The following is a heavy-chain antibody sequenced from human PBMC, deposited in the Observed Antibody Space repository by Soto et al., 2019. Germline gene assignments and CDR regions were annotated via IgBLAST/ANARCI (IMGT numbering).Heavy chain of an antibody. CDR2: IKPDGSEQ. V-gene: IGHV3-7*01. CDR3: ARGNWNYYYGFDV. Sequence: EVQLVESGGGLVQPGGSSRLPFAASEFPFDKYTMTWFRQAPGKGPEWVANIKPDGSEQYYVDSVKGRFTISRDNANNSLYLQMNSLRAEDTAVYFCARGNWNYYYGFDVWGQGTTVTVSS. CDR1: EFPFDKYT. J-gene: IGHJ6*02. D-gene: IGHD1-20*01.